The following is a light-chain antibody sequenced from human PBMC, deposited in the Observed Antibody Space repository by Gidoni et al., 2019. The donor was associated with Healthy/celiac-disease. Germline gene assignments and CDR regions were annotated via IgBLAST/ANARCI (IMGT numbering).Light chain of an antibody. V-gene: IGKV1-39*01. J-gene: IGKJ4*01. CDR2: AAS. CDR3: QQSYSTLLT. Sequence: DIQMTQSPSSLSASVGDRVTITCRASQSISSYLNWYQQKPGKAPKLLIYAASSLQSGVPSRFSCSGSGTDFTLTISSLQPEDFATYYCQQSYSTLLTFGGGTKVEI. CDR1: QSISSY.